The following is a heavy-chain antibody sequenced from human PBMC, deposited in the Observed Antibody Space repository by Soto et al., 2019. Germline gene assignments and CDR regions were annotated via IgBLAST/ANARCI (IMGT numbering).Heavy chain of an antibody. V-gene: IGHV1-46*01. CDR2: INPSGGST. D-gene: IGHD5-18*01. Sequence: GASVKVSCKASGYTFTSYYMHWVRQAPGQGLEWMGIINPSGGSTSYAQKFQGRVTMTRGTSTSTVYMELSSLRSEDTAVYCCARGGTSMVTGYYYYYGMDVWGQRTTVTVSS. CDR1: GYTFTSYY. CDR3: ARGGTSMVTGYYYYYGMDV. J-gene: IGHJ6*02.